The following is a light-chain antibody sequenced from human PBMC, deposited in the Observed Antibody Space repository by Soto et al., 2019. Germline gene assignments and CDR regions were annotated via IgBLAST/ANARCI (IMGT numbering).Light chain of an antibody. Sequence: EIVMTQSPATLSVSPGERATLSCRASQSVSSNLAWYQQKPGQAPRLLIYGASTRDTGIPARFSGSGSGTEFTLTLSSLQSADFAVYRSQQYNNWTPWTFGQGTKVEIK. CDR1: QSVSSN. V-gene: IGKV3-15*01. CDR2: GAS. CDR3: QQYNNWTPWT. J-gene: IGKJ1*01.